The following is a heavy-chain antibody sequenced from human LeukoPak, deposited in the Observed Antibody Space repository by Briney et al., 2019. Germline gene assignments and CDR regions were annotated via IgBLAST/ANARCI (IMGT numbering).Heavy chain of an antibody. CDR3: ARDYGLYYYDSSGYYR. D-gene: IGHD3-22*01. J-gene: IGHJ5*02. V-gene: IGHV3-21*01. CDR1: GFTFSSYS. CDR2: ISSSSSYI. Sequence: GGSLRLSCAASGFTFSSYSMNWVRQAPGKGLEWVSSISSSSSYIYYADSVKGRFTISRDNSKNTLYLQMNSLRAEDTAVYYCARDYGLYYYDSSGYYRWGQGTLVTVSS.